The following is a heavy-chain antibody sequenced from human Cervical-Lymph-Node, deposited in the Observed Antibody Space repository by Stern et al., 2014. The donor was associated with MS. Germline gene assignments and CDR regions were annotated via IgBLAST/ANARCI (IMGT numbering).Heavy chain of an antibody. Sequence: VQLVQSGGGLVKPGGSLRLSCAASGFTFSTYSMNWVRQAPGKGLEWVSSISASSSHIYYADSVKGRFTISRDSAKSSLYLQMNSLRAEDTAVYFCARTADSGSYSYNWFDPWGQGTLVTVSS. V-gene: IGHV3-21*01. D-gene: IGHD3-10*01. CDR3: ARTADSGSYSYNWFDP. CDR2: ISASSSHI. J-gene: IGHJ5*02. CDR1: GFTFSTYS.